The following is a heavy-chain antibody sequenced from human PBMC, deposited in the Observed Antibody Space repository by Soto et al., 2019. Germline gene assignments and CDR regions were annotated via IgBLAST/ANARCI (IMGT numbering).Heavy chain of an antibody. D-gene: IGHD3-22*01. J-gene: IGHJ5*02. Sequence: SETLSLTCTVSGGSISSGDYYWSWIRQPPGKGLEWIGYIYYSGSTYYNPSLKSRVTISVDTSKNQFSLKLSSVTAADTAVYYCERKKSINYYDSSSYLWFDTWGQGTLVTVSS. CDR1: GGSISSGDYY. V-gene: IGHV4-30-4*01. CDR3: ERKKSINYYDSSSYLWFDT. CDR2: IYYSGST.